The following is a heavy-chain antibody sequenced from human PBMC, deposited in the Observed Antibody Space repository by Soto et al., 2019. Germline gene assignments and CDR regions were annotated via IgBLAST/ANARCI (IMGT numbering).Heavy chain of an antibody. V-gene: IGHV1-69*01. CDR3: ARSQGSSTSLEIYYYYYYGMDV. Sequence: QVQLVQSGADGKKPGSSVKVSCNASGGTFSSYAISWVRQAPGQGLEWMGGIIPIPGTANYAQKFQDRVTITADESTSTAYMELSSLRSEDTAVYYCARSQGSSTSLEIYYYYYYGMDVWGQGTTVTVSS. J-gene: IGHJ6*02. D-gene: IGHD2-2*01. CDR2: IIPIPGTA. CDR1: GGTFSSYA.